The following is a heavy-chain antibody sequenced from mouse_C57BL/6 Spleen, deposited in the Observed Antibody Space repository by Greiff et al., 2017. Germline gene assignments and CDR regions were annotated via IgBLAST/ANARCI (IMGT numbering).Heavy chain of an antibody. CDR1: GYTFPRYW. D-gene: IGHD1-1*01. CDR2: IHPHSGST. J-gene: IGHJ4*01. CDR3: ANYGTYAMDY. V-gene: IGHV1-64*01. Sequence: VPLQQPGAELVQPGASVKLSCKASGYTFPRYWMHWVKQRPGQGLEWIGMIHPHSGSTNYNEKFKSKATLTVDKSSSTAYMQLSSRTSEDSAVYYCANYGTYAMDYWGQGTSVTVSS.